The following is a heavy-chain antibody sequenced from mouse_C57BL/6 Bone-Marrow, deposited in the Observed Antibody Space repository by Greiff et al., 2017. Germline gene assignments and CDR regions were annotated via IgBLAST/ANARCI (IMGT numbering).Heavy chain of an antibody. CDR2: INPNNGGT. J-gene: IGHJ4*01. Sequence: EVQLQQSGPELVKPGASVKIPCKASGYTFTDYNMDWVKQSHGKSLEWIGDINPNNGGTIYNQKFKGKATLTVDKSSSTAYMELRSLASEDTGVYYWGRLGVLLRVAMEYWGQGTSVTGPS. V-gene: IGHV1-18*01. D-gene: IGHD1-1*01. CDR1: GYTFTDYN. CDR3: GRLGVLLRVAMEY.